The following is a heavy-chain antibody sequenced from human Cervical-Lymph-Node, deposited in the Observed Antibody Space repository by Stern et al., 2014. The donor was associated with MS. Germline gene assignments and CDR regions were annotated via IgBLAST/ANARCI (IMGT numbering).Heavy chain of an antibody. D-gene: IGHD3-16*01. CDR1: GFTFSSYG. CDR2: ISSEEVNK. Sequence: VQLVESGGGVVQPGRSLRLSCAASGFTFSSYGMHWVRQAPGKGLEWVAVISSEEVNKFYADSVKGRFTISRDNSKNTLYLQMNSLRAEDTAMYYCAKASMTLRGWFDPWGQGTLVTVSS. CDR3: AKASMTLRGWFDP. J-gene: IGHJ5*02. V-gene: IGHV3-30*18.